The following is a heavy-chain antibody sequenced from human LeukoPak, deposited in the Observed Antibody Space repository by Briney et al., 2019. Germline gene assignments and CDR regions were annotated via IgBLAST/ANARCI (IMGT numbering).Heavy chain of an antibody. CDR3: ARGRLGYCSSTSCRQNLNLGY. V-gene: IGHV1-8*01. Sequence: AASVKVSCKASGYTFTSYDINWVRQATGQGLEWMGWMNPNGGNTGYAQKFQGRVTMTRNTSISTAYMELSSLRSEDTAVYYCARGRLGYCSSTSCRQNLNLGYWGQGTLVTVSS. D-gene: IGHD2-2*01. J-gene: IGHJ4*02. CDR1: GYTFTSYD. CDR2: MNPNGGNT.